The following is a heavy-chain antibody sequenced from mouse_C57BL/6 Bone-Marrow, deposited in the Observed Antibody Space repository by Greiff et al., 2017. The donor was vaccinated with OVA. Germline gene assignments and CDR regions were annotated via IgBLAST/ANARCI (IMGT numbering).Heavy chain of an antibody. Sequence: QVTLKESGPGILQPSQTLSLTCSFSGFSLSTFGMGVGWIRQPSGKGLEWLAHIWWDDDKYYNPALKSRLTISKDTSKNQVFLKIANVDTADTATYYCARRIYYYGSSYVELWYFDVWGTGTTVTVSS. CDR1: GFSLSTFGMG. V-gene: IGHV8-8*01. CDR3: ARRIYYYGSSYVELWYFDV. J-gene: IGHJ1*03. CDR2: IWWDDDK. D-gene: IGHD1-1*01.